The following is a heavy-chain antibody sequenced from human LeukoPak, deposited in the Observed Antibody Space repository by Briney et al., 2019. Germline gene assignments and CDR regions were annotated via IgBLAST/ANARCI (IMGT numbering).Heavy chain of an antibody. J-gene: IGHJ4*02. CDR3: ATRSYYYDSSGYYCLDY. CDR2: INPSGGST. V-gene: IGHV1-46*01. CDR1: GYTFTSYY. D-gene: IGHD3-22*01. Sequence: ASVKVSCKASGYTFTSYYMHWVRQAPGQGLEWMGIINPSGGSTSYAQKFQGRVTMTRDMSTSTVYMELSSLRSEDTAVYYCATRSYYYDSSGYYCLDYWGQGTLVTASS.